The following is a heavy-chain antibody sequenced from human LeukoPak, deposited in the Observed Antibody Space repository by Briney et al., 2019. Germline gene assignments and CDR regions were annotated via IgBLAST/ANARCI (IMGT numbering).Heavy chain of an antibody. CDR2: INHSGST. V-gene: IGHV4-34*01. CDR3: ARALTRNYYDSSGYYGFDY. J-gene: IGHJ4*02. D-gene: IGHD3-22*01. CDR1: GGSFSGYY. Sequence: PSETLSLTCAVYGGSFSGYYWSWIRQPPGKGLEWIGEINHSGSTNYNPSLKSRVTISVDTSKNQFSLKLSSVTAADTAVYYCARALTRNYYDSSGYYGFDYWGQGTLVTVSS.